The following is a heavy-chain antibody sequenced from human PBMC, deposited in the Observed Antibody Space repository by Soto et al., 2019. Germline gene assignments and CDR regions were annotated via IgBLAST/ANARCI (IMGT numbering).Heavy chain of an antibody. J-gene: IGHJ5*02. D-gene: IGHD3-16*02. Sequence: QVQLQESGPGLVRPSQTLSLTSTFSGGPINNPAYYWTWIPQQPGKALGGMGYIYYSGTTYYTPSLKGRLSISIDTSKNHFSLKLSSVTAADTAVYFCAKTPMRWGTYRSNWFDPWGQGTLVTVSS. CDR1: GGPINNPAYY. CDR2: IYYSGTT. V-gene: IGHV4-31*03. CDR3: AKTPMRWGTYRSNWFDP.